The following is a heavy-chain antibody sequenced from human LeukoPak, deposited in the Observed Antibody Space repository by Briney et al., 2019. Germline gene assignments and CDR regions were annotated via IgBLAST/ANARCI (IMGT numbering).Heavy chain of an antibody. CDR1: GFTFSNAW. CDR3: TTVLGGWYRSWFDP. V-gene: IGHV3-15*01. D-gene: IGHD6-19*01. Sequence: KAGGSLRLSCAASGFTFSNAWMSWVRQAPGKGLEWVGRIKSKTDGGTTDYAAPVKGRFTISRDDSKNALYLQMNSLKTEDTAEYYCTTVLGGWYRSWFDPWGQGTLVTVSS. J-gene: IGHJ5*02. CDR2: IKSKTDGGTT.